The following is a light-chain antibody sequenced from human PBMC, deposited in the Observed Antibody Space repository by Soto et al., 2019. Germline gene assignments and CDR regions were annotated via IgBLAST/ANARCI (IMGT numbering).Light chain of an antibody. V-gene: IGKV1-12*01. CDR2: GAS. J-gene: IGKJ3*01. CDR3: QQTNSFPPV. Sequence: DIQMTQSPSSVSASVGDRVTITCRASQDISSRLAWYQQKPGKAPNLLIYGASSLKSGAPSRFSGGGSGTDFTLTVSSLQPEDSATYYCQQTNSFPPVFGPGTKVDIK. CDR1: QDISSR.